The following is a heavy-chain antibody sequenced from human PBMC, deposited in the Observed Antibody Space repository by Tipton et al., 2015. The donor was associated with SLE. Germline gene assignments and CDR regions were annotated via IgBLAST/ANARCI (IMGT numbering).Heavy chain of an antibody. D-gene: IGHD7-27*01. Sequence: GSLRLSCAASGFNFSNYGMHWVRQAPGKGLEWVANIKPDGSEKHHVDSLKGRLTISRDNARSSLYLQMNNLRAEDTAIYYCARDLNWENYWGQGTLVAVSS. CDR2: IKPDGSEK. V-gene: IGHV3-7*03. CDR3: ARDLNWENY. J-gene: IGHJ4*02. CDR1: GFNFSNYG.